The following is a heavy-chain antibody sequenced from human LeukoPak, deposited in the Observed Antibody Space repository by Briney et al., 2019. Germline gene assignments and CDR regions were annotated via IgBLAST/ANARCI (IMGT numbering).Heavy chain of an antibody. CDR2: ISYDGNEE. CDR1: GFSFGSYG. Sequence: GGSLRLSCAASGFSFGSYGMNWVRQAPGKGLEWVAIISYDGNEEYYADSVKGRFTISRDNSKDTLFLHMSSLRTEDTAVYYCANSPHITGSDFWGQGTLATVSS. CDR3: ANSPHITGSDF. J-gene: IGHJ4*02. V-gene: IGHV3-30*18. D-gene: IGHD1-20*01.